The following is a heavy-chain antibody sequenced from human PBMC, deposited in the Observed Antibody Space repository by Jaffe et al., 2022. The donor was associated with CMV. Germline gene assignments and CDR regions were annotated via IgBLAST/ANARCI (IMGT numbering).Heavy chain of an antibody. CDR1: GGSISSGGNY. Sequence: QVQLQESGPGLVKPSETLSLTCSVSGGSISSGGNYWSWIRQHPGKGLEWIGHIYYSGSASYNPSLRSRVTISVDTSKNQFSLELTSVTAADTAVYFCARWGGGYSSKWYDYWGQGSLVIVSS. CDR3: ARWGGGYSSKWYDY. J-gene: IGHJ4*02. D-gene: IGHD6-13*01. CDR2: IYYSGSA. V-gene: IGHV4-31*03.